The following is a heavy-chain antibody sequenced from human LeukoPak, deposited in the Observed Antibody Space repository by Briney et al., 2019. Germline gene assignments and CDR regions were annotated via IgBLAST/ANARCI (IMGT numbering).Heavy chain of an antibody. CDR2: IIPIFGTA. D-gene: IGHD3-3*01. Sequence: GASVKVSCKASGGTFSSYAISWVRQAPGQGLEWMGGIIPIFGTANYAQKFQGRVTITADESTSTAYMELSSLRSEDTAVYYCASTTIFGVVIRQNYYYGMDVWGQGTTVTVSS. J-gene: IGHJ6*02. CDR3: ASTTIFGVVIRQNYYYGMDV. CDR1: GGTFSSYA. V-gene: IGHV1-69*13.